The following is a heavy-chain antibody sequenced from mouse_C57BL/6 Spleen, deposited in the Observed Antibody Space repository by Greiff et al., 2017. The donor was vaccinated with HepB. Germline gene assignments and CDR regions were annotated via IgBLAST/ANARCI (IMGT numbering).Heavy chain of an antibody. CDR3: ARGAYGNYPFAY. CDR2: INPSSGYT. Sequence: QVQLQQSGAELVKPGASVKLSCKASGYTFTSYWMHWVKQRPGQGLEWIGYINPSSGYTKYNQKFKDKATLTAAKSSSTAYMQLSSLTYEDSAVYYCARGAYGNYPFAYWGQGTLVTVSA. CDR1: GYTFTSYW. D-gene: IGHD2-1*01. V-gene: IGHV1-7*01. J-gene: IGHJ3*01.